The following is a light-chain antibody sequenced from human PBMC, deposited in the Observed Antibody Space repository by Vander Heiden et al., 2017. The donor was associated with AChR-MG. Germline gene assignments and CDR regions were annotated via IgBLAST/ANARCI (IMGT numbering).Light chain of an antibody. CDR1: SSDVGSYNL. J-gene: IGLJ3*02. Sequence: QSALTQPAPVSGSPGQSIHISCTGTSSDVGSYNLVSWYQQYPGKAPKLMIYEGSKRPSGLSNRFSGSKSGNTASLTISGRQPEDEGDYYCCSYGGSTTWVFGGGTKLTVL. V-gene: IGLV2-23*01. CDR2: EGS. CDR3: CSYGGSTTWV.